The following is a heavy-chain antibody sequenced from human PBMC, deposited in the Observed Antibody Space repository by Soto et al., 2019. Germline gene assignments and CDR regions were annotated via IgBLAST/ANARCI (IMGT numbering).Heavy chain of an antibody. J-gene: IGHJ4*02. CDR2: INPSGGST. Sequence: QVQLVQSGAEVKKPGASVKVSCKASGYTFTSYYMHWVRQAPGQGLEWMGIINPSGGSTSYAQKFQGRVTMTRDTSTSTVYMELSSLRSEDTAVYYCAREGAIAAAGTDYFDYWGQGTLVTVSS. V-gene: IGHV1-46*03. D-gene: IGHD6-13*01. CDR1: GYTFTSYY. CDR3: AREGAIAAAGTDYFDY.